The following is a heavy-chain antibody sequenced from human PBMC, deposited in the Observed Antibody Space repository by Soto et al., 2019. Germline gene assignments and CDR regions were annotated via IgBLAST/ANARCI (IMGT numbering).Heavy chain of an antibody. V-gene: IGHV1-18*01. CDR2: ISAYNGNT. CDR1: GYTFTSYG. CDR3: ARKTEVTIFGVEGAFDWFDP. J-gene: IGHJ5*02. Sequence: ASVKVSCKASGYTFTSYGISWVRQAPGQGLEWMGWISAYNGNTNYAQKLQGRVTMTTDTSTSTAYMELRSLRSDDTAVYYCARKTEVTIFGVEGAFDWFDPWGQGTLVTAPQ. D-gene: IGHD3-3*01.